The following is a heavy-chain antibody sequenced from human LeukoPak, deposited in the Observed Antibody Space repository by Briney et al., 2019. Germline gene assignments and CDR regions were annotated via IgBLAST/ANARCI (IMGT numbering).Heavy chain of an antibody. CDR2: ISGSGGTT. D-gene: IGHD6-25*01. CDR1: GFTFSNYA. Sequence: GGSLRLFCAASGFTFSNYAMSWVRHPPGKGREGGSAISGSGGTTYYADSVRGRFSISRDNSANTLFLQMNSLRAEDTAVYYCAKQSGSGYTSGWDWYFDLWGRGTLVTVSS. J-gene: IGHJ2*01. CDR3: AKQSGSGYTSGWDWYFDL. V-gene: IGHV3-23*01.